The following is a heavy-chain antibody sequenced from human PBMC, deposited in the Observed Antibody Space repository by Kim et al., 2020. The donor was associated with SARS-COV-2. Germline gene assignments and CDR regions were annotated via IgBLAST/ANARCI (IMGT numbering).Heavy chain of an antibody. CDR1: GRSFSGYY. D-gene: IGHD3-22*01. CDR3: ATYYYDSSGYSNWFDP. V-gene: IGHV4-34*01. Sequence: SETLSLTCAVYGRSFSGYYWSWIRQPPGKGLEWIGEINHSGSTNYNPSLKSRVTISVDTSKNQFSLKLSSVTAADTAVYYCATYYYDSSGYSNWFDPWGQGTLVTVSP. J-gene: IGHJ5*02. CDR2: INHSGST.